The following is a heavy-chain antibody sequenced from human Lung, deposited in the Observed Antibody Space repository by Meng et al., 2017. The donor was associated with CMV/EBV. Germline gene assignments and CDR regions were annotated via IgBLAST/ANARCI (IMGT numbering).Heavy chain of an antibody. Sequence: SXKISXAASGFTFSNYAMHWVRQAPGKGLEWVAVISFPERSRNREYADSVKGRFTISRDNSQNMLYLQMNSLRAEDTAVYYCARHGYSSSWRSNNNWLDPWGQGXLVTVSS. D-gene: IGHD6-13*01. CDR2: ISFPERSRNR. CDR3: ARHGYSSSWRSNNNWLDP. V-gene: IGHV3-30*04. J-gene: IGHJ5*02. CDR1: GFTFSNYA.